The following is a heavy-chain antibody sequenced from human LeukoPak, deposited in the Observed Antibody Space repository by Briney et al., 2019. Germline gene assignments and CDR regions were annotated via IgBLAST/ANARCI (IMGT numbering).Heavy chain of an antibody. CDR2: ISYDGSNK. V-gene: IGHV3-30*18. D-gene: IGHD6-6*01. Sequence: GGSLRLSCAASGFTFSSYGMHWVRQAPGKGLEWVAVISYDGSNKYYADSVKGRFTISRDNSKNTLCLQMNSLRAEDTAVYYCAKAQYSSSSFDYWGQGTLVTVSS. J-gene: IGHJ4*02. CDR3: AKAQYSSSSFDY. CDR1: GFTFSSYG.